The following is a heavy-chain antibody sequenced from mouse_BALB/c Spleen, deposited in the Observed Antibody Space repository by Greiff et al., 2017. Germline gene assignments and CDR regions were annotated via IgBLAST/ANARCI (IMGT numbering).Heavy chain of an antibody. J-gene: IGHJ2*01. CDR1: GYTFTSYW. V-gene: IGHV1-7*01. CDR2: INPSTGYT. Sequence: QVQLQQSGAELAKPGASVKMSCKASGYTFTSYWMHWVNQRPGQGLEWIGYINPSTGYTEYNQKFKDKATLTADKSSSTAYMQLSSLTSEDSAVYYCAGDYYGSSYDFDYWGQGTTVTVSS. CDR3: AGDYYGSSYDFDY. D-gene: IGHD1-1*01.